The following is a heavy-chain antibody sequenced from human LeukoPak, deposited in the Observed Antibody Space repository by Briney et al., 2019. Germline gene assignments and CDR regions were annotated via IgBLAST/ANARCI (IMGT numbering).Heavy chain of an antibody. V-gene: IGHV3-7*05. D-gene: IGHD6-19*01. CDR2: IKEDGSRN. CDR1: GFTFSSYW. J-gene: IGHJ4*02. Sequence: PGGSLRLSCAASGFTFSSYWMSWVRQAPGKGLEWVANIKEDGSRNHYVDSVKGRFTISRDNAKNSLYLQMSSLRAEDTAVYYCARQLNGWYDADPYWGQGTLVTVSS. CDR3: ARQLNGWYDADPY.